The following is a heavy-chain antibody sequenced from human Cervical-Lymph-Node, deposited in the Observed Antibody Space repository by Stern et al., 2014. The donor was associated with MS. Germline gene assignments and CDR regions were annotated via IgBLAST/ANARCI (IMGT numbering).Heavy chain of an antibody. D-gene: IGHD3-10*01. V-gene: IGHV1-69*06. J-gene: IGHJ5*02. Sequence: QVQLVQSGADVKKPGSAVRVSCKASGGVSWLRQAPGQGLEYMGGIIRLAGTAHYAQRFQGRLTITADTSRSTTYMELRSLRSEDAAVYYCARGTGDNWFDPWGQGTLVSVSS. CDR2: IIRLAGTA. CDR1: GGV. CDR3: ARGTGDNWFDP.